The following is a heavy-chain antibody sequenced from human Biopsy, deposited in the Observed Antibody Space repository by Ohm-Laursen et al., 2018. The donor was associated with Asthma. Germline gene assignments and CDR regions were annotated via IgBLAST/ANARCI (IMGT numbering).Heavy chain of an antibody. Sequence: SLRLSCAASGFTFSNYGMHWVRQAPGKGLEWVAVISFDGSNKNYTDSVKGRFTISRDNSRNKLHLQMNSLRAEDTAVYYCAKDVFPGWELRRGPDYWGQGTLVTVSS. CDR2: ISFDGSNK. J-gene: IGHJ4*02. CDR3: AKDVFPGWELRRGPDY. V-gene: IGHV3-30*18. CDR1: GFTFSNYG. D-gene: IGHD1-26*01.